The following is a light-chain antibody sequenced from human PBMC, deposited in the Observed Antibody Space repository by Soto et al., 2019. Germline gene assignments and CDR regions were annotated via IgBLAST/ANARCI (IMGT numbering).Light chain of an antibody. CDR3: HQYSTSHT. CDR1: QSVGSSY. V-gene: IGKV3-20*01. Sequence: EIVLTQSPGTLSLSPGERATLSCRASQSVGSSYLAWYQQKPGQAPRLLIYGATSRATGIPNRFSGCGSGTDFTLTSSRLEPEDFAVYYCHQYSTSHTFGQGTKLEI. CDR2: GAT. J-gene: IGKJ2*01.